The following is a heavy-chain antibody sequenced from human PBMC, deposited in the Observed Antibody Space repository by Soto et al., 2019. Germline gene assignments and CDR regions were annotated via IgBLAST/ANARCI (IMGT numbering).Heavy chain of an antibody. CDR3: ARGAAAGVDYGMDV. Sequence: SETLSLTCTVSGGSISSYYWSWIRQPAGKGLEWVGRIYSSGGTNYKPSLKSRVTMSVDTSKKQLSLKLSSVTAADTAVYYCARGAAAGVDYGMDVWGQGTTVTVSS. J-gene: IGHJ6*02. CDR1: GGSISSYY. D-gene: IGHD6-13*01. V-gene: IGHV4-4*07. CDR2: IYSSGGT.